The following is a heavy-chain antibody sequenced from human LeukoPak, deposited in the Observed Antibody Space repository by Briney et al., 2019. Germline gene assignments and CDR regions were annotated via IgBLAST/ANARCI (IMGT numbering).Heavy chain of an antibody. CDR1: GGSISSGGYY. Sequence: SQTLSLTCTVSGGSISSGGYYWSWIRQHPGKGLEWIGYIYYSGSTYYNPSLKSRVTISVDTSKNQFSLKLSSVTAADTAVYCCARSGSGGYNWFDPWGQGTLVTVSS. CDR3: ARSGSGGYNWFDP. CDR2: IYYSGST. V-gene: IGHV4-31*03. J-gene: IGHJ5*02. D-gene: IGHD3-10*01.